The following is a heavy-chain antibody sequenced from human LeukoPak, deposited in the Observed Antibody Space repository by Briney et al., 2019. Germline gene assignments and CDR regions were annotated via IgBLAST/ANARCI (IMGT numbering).Heavy chain of an antibody. Sequence: GGSLRLSCAASGFTFSSYWMSWVRQAPGKGLEWVANIKQDGSEKYYVDSVKGRFTISRDNAKNSLYLQMNSLRAEDTAVYYCARSRDDSSGYYFYYYYYTDVWGKGTTVTISS. J-gene: IGHJ6*03. V-gene: IGHV3-7*01. D-gene: IGHD3-22*01. CDR2: IKQDGSEK. CDR3: ARSRDDSSGYYFYYYYYTDV. CDR1: GFTFSSYW.